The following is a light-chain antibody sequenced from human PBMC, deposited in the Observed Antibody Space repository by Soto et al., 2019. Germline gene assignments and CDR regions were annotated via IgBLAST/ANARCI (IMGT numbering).Light chain of an antibody. J-gene: IGKJ5*01. CDR1: QVISNY. CDR3: QQS. Sequence: DIQMTQSPSSLSASVGDRVTITCQASQVISNYLNWYQQKPGKAPKLLIYDASNLETGVPSRFSGSGSGTDFTFTISSLQPEDIATYYCQQSFGQGTRLENK. V-gene: IGKV1-33*01. CDR2: DAS.